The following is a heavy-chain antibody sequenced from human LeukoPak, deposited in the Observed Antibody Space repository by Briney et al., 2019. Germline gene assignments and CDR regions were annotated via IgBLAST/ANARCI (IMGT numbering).Heavy chain of an antibody. CDR3: AKQNVVVVAATSDY. D-gene: IGHD2-15*01. CDR2: ISGSGGST. Sequence: PGGSLRLSCAASGFTFRSYVMSWVRQAPGKGLEWVSAISGSGGSTYYADSVKGRFTISRDNSKNTLYLQMNSLRAEDTAVYYCAKQNVVVVAATSDYWGQGTLVTVSS. J-gene: IGHJ4*02. V-gene: IGHV3-23*01. CDR1: GFTFRSYV.